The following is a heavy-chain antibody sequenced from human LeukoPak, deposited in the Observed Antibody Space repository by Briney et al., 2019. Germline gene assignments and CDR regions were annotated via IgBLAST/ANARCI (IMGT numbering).Heavy chain of an antibody. D-gene: IGHD3-10*01. CDR3: ARATRGLWFGELDY. J-gene: IGHJ4*02. CDR2: IRYDGSNK. Sequence: PGGSLRLSCAASGFTFSSYGMHWVRQAPGKGLEWVAFIRYDGSNKYYADSVKGRFTISRDNSKNTLYLQMNSLRAEDTAVYYCARATRGLWFGELDYWGQGTLVTVSS. V-gene: IGHV3-30*02. CDR1: GFTFSSYG.